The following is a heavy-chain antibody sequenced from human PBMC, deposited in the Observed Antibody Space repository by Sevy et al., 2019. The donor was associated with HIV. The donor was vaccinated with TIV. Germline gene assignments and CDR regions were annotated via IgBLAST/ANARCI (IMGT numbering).Heavy chain of an antibody. D-gene: IGHD5-18*01. J-gene: IGHJ6*02. CDR1: GYTFTNYA. Sequence: ASVKVSCKASGYTFTNYAIHWVRQAPGQRLEWMGWINGDNGNTQFSKKSQGRVTITRDTSASTAYMQLSSLRSEDTGVYYCARDGATAWFFFYGMDVWGQGTTVTVSS. V-gene: IGHV1-3*01. CDR2: INGDNGNT. CDR3: ARDGATAWFFFYGMDV.